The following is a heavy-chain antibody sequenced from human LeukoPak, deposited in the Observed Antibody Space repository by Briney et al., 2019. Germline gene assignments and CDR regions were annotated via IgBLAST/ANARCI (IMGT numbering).Heavy chain of an antibody. CDR2: VDYSGST. CDR3: ARGIRTGYGY. D-gene: IGHD1-1*01. J-gene: IGHJ4*02. V-gene: IGHV4-61*01. CDR1: GGSDSSGIYY. Sequence: PSETLSLTCSVSGGSDSSGIYYWSWIRQPPGKGLEWIGHVDYSGSTSYNPSLKRRVTISLDTSKNQFSLKVMYLTAADTAVYYCARGIRTGYGYWGQGTLVTVSS.